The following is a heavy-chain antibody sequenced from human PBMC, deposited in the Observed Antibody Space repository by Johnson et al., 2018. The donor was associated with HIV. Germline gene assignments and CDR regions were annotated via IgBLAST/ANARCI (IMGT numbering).Heavy chain of an antibody. J-gene: IGHJ3*02. CDR2: IKHDGSEK. V-gene: IGHV3-7*03. Sequence: VQLVESGGGVVQPGRSLRLSCAASGFTFSSYWMSCVRQAPGKGLEGVASIKHDGSEKYYVDSVKGRFTISRDNAKNALYLQMNSMRAEDTAVYYCARGGSCYNAHFDIWGQGTMVTVSS. D-gene: IGHD2-15*01. CDR1: GFTFSSYW. CDR3: ARGGSCYNAHFDI.